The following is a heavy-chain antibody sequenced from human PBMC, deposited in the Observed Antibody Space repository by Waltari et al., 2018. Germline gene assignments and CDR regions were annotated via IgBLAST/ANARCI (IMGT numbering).Heavy chain of an antibody. D-gene: IGHD6-19*01. J-gene: IGHJ2*01. CDR3: ARSGRLIAVARPFDL. CDR1: GYTFTSYD. V-gene: IGHV1-8*02. CDR2: INPNSGNT. Sequence: QVQLVQSGAEVKKPGASVKVSCKASGYTFTSYDINWVRQATGQGLEWMGWINPNSGNTGYTQKFQGRVTMTRNTSISTAYMELSSLRSEDTAVYYCARSGRLIAVARPFDLWGRGTLVTVSS.